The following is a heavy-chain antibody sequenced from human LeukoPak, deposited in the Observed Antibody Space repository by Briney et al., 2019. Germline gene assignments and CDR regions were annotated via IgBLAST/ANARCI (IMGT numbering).Heavy chain of an antibody. Sequence: GGSLRLSCAASGFTFSSYAMSWVRQAPGKGLEWVSAISGSGGSTYYADSVKGRFTISRDNSKNTLYLQMNSLRAEDTAVYYCAKLHEILGHDYYDSSDDSNYWGQGTLVTVSS. D-gene: IGHD3-22*01. V-gene: IGHV3-23*01. CDR2: ISGSGGST. CDR3: AKLHEILGHDYYDSSDDSNY. CDR1: GFTFSSYA. J-gene: IGHJ4*02.